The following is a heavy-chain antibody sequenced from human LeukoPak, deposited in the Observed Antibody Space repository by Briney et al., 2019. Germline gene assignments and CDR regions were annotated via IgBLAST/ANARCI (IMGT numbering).Heavy chain of an antibody. J-gene: IGHJ3*02. CDR1: GFTFSNYY. CDR2: MSTSGSAV. Sequence: GGSLRLSCAASGFTFSNYYMSWIRQAPGKGLEWISYMSTSGSAVYYADSVKGRFTISRDNAKNSLYLQMNSLRAEDTAVYYCASPPGPDAFDIWGQGTMVTVSS. CDR3: ASPPGPDAFDI. V-gene: IGHV3-11*04.